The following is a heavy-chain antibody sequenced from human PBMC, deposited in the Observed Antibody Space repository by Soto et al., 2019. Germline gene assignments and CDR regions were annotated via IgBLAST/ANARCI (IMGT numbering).Heavy chain of an antibody. V-gene: IGHV4-31*03. D-gene: IGHD1-26*01. CDR2: IYYSGST. Sequence: SETLSLTCTVSGGSISSGGYYWSWIRQHPGKGLEWIGYIYYSGSTYYNPSLKSRVTISVDTSKNQFSLKLSSVTAADTAVYYCARGVTSGSFPPFDLWGQGTLVTSPQ. J-gene: IGHJ4*02. CDR1: GGSISSGGYY. CDR3: ARGVTSGSFPPFDL.